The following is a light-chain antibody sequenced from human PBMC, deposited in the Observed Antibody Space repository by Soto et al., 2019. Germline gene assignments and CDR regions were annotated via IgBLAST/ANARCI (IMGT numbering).Light chain of an antibody. CDR3: QQYDSLPRT. CDR1: QDTSNY. J-gene: IGKJ3*01. V-gene: IGKV1-33*01. CDR2: DAS. Sequence: DIQMTQSPSSLSASVGDRVTITCQASQDTSNYLNWYQQKPGKAPKLLIYDASNLQTGVPSRFSGSGSGTDFNLTISSLQPEDIATYYCQQYDSLPRTFGPGTKVDIK.